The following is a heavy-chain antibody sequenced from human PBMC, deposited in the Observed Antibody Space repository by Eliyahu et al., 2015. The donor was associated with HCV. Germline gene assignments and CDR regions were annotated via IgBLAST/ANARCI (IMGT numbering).Heavy chain of an antibody. CDR2: ISYDGSNK. J-gene: IGHJ4*02. D-gene: IGHD6-13*01. V-gene: IGHV3-30-3*01. Sequence: QVQLVESGGGVVQPGRSLRLSCAASGFTFXSXAMHWVRQAPGKGLGWVAVISYDGSNKYYADSVKGRFTTSRDNSKNTLYLQMNSLRAEDTAVYYCARSATPSSSWYPYYFDYWGQGTLVTVSS. CDR1: GFTFXSXA. CDR3: ARSATPSSSWYPYYFDY.